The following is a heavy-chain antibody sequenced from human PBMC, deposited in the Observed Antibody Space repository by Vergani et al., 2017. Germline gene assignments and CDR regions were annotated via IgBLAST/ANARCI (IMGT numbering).Heavy chain of an antibody. CDR3: ARGRKWRNVRAPFDY. CDR1: GGSFSGYY. D-gene: IGHD2-8*01. CDR2: INNSGST. Sequence: QVQLQQWGAGLLKPSETLSLTCAVYGGSFSGYYWSWIRQPPGKGLEWIGEINNSGSTNYNPSLKSRVTISVDTSKNQFSLQLSSVTAADTAVYYCARGRKWRNVRAPFDYWGQGTLVTVSS. V-gene: IGHV4-34*01. J-gene: IGHJ4*02.